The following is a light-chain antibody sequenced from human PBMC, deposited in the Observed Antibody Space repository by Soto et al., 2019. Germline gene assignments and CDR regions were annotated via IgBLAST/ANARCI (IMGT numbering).Light chain of an antibody. CDR1: SSDVGGYKY. CDR3: CSYTSSSTLYV. J-gene: IGLJ1*01. V-gene: IGLV2-14*01. Sequence: QSALTQPASVSGSPGQSITISCTGSSSDVGGYKYVSWYQQHPGKAPKLMIYDVSNRPSGVSNRFSGSKSGNTASLTISGLQAEDEADYYCCSYTSSSTLYVFGTGTK. CDR2: DVS.